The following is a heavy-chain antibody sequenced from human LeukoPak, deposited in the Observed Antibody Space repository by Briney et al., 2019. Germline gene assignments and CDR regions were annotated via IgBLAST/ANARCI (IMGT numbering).Heavy chain of an antibody. CDR3: ATSYYDYVWGSYRAPFDY. J-gene: IGHJ4*02. D-gene: IGHD3-16*02. V-gene: IGHV1-2*06. CDR2: INPNSGGT. CDR1: GYTFTGYY. Sequence: ASVKVSCKASGYTFTGYYMHWVRQAPRQGLEWMGRINPNSGGTNYAQKFQGRVTMTRDTSISTAYVELSRLRSDDTAVFYCATSYYDYVWGSYRAPFDYWGQGTLVTVSS.